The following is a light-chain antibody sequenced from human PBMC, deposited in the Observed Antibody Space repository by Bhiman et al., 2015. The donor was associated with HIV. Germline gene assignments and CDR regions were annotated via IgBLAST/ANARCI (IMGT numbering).Light chain of an antibody. CDR3: QVWDSSSDLVV. CDR2: YDS. Sequence: SYELTQPPSVSVAPGKTARITCGGNNIGTKSVHWHQQKPGQAPVVVIYYDSDRPSGIPERFSGSNSGNTATLTISRVEAGDEADYYCQVWDSSSDLVVFGGGTKLTVL. V-gene: IGLV3-21*04. CDR1: NIGTKS. J-gene: IGLJ2*01.